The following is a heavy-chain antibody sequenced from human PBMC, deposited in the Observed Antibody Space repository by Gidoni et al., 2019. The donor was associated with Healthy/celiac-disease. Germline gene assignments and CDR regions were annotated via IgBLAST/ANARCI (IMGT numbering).Heavy chain of an antibody. D-gene: IGHD3-10*01. CDR3: ARDRGGRGVIISYYFDY. CDR2: ISYDGSNK. V-gene: IGHV3-30-3*01. CDR1: GFTFSSYA. Sequence: QVQLVESGGGVVQPGRSLRLSCAASGFTFSSYAMHWVRQAPGKGLEWVAVISYDGSNKYYADSVKGRFTISRDNSKNTLYLQMNSLRAEDTAVYYCARDRGGRGVIISYYFDYWGQGTLVTVSS. J-gene: IGHJ4*02.